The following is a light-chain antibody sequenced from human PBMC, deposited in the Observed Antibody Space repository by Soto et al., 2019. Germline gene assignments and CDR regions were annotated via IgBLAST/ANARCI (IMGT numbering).Light chain of an antibody. CDR2: DAS. J-gene: IGKJ5*01. V-gene: IGKV1D-13*01. Sequence: AVVGERLKKNCRASQGINGALAWYQQKPGKAPKLLISDASNLETGVPSRFSGSGSGTDFSLSISTLQPEDFASYYCHPLNNYPTFGQGTRLEI. CDR3: HPLNNYPT. CDR1: QGINGA.